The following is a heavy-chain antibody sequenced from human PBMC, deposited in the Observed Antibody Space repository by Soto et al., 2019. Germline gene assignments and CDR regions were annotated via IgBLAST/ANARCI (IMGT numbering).Heavy chain of an antibody. CDR3: ARVVPGAEAWFGP. D-gene: IGHD2-2*01. CDR2: ISLYSDST. V-gene: IGHV1-18*01. Sequence: QVQLVQSGGEVKRPGASVKVSCKTSGYTFSNYGITWVRQAPGQPLEWLGWISLYSDSTKYAQKFQGRVTMTTDTSTTTAYMELRSLRSDDTAVYYCARVVPGAEAWFGPRGQGTLVTVSS. J-gene: IGHJ5*02. CDR1: GYTFSNYG.